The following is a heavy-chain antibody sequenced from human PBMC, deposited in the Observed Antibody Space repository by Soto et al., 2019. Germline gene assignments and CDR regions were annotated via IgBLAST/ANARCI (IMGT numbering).Heavy chain of an antibody. CDR2: IWYDGSNK. D-gene: IGHD2-15*01. J-gene: IGHJ6*01. CDR3: ARDDREVGYCSGGSRYSDYYYYGMDV. CDR1: GFTFSSYG. Sequence: QVQLVESGGGVVQPGRSLRLSCAASGFTFSSYGMHWVRQAPGKGLEWVAVIWYDGSNKYYADSVKGRFTISRDNSKNTLYLQMNSLRAVDTAVYYCARDDREVGYCSGGSRYSDYYYYGMDVW. V-gene: IGHV3-33*01.